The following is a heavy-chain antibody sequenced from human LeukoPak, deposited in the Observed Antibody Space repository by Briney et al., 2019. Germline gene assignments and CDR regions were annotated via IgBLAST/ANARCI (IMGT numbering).Heavy chain of an antibody. CDR2: ISTYNGNT. CDR3: ARSTPNDYYYYYMDV. CDR1: GYTFTSYG. Sequence: ASVKVSCKPSGYTFTSYGISWVRQAPGQGLEWMGWISTYNGNTNYAQKFQGRVTMTTDTSTSTAYIELRSLRSDDTAVYYCARSTPNDYYYYYMDVWGKGTTVTISS. V-gene: IGHV1-18*01. J-gene: IGHJ6*03.